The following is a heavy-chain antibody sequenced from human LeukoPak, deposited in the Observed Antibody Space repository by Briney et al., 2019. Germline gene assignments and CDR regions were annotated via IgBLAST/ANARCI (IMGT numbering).Heavy chain of an antibody. CDR3: ARDRPNYYGSDGHYYRRDGDY. J-gene: IGHJ4*02. CDR2: ITSRDGTT. CDR1: GFTFTIYA. Sequence: PGGSLRLSCAASGFTFTIYAMSWVRQAPGRGLEWVSSITSRDGTTYSAGSVRGRFTISRDNSKNTLYLQMNSLRVEDTAVYFCARDRPNYYGSDGHYYRRDGDYWGQGTLVTVSS. D-gene: IGHD3-22*01. V-gene: IGHV3-23*01.